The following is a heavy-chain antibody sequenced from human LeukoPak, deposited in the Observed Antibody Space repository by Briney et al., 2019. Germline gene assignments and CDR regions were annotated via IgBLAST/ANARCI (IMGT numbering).Heavy chain of an antibody. Sequence: ASVKVSFKSSGYTFTGYYIHWVRQAPGQGLEWMGWINLNSGGTNYVQKFQGRVTMTRDTSISTAYMELSRLRSDDTAVYYCAREGRGWAFDIWGQGTMVTVSS. J-gene: IGHJ3*02. V-gene: IGHV1-2*02. CDR1: GYTFTGYY. D-gene: IGHD2-15*01. CDR3: AREGRGWAFDI. CDR2: INLNSGGT.